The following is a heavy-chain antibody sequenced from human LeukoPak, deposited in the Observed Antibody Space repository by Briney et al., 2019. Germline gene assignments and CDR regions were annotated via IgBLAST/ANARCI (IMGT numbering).Heavy chain of an antibody. CDR2: INPNSGGT. V-gene: IGHV1-2*02. CDR3: ARDSPRSIEVAGSGQDY. D-gene: IGHD6-19*01. CDR1: GYTFTGYY. Sequence: ASVKVSCKASGYTFTGYYMHWVRQAPGQGLEWMGWINPNSGGTNYAQKFQGRVTMTRDASISTAYTELSRLRSDDTAVYYCARDSPRSIEVAGSGQDYWGQGTLVTVSS. J-gene: IGHJ4*02.